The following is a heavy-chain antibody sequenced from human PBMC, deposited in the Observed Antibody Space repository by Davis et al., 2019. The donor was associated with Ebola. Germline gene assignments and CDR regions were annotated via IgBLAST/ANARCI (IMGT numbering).Heavy chain of an antibody. Sequence: GESLKISCAASGFTFSSYSMNWVRQASGKGLEWVGRIRSKANSYATAYAASVKGRFTISRDDSKNTAYLQMNSLKTEDTAVYYCTRGISHWGQGTLVTVSS. CDR3: TRGISH. CDR1: GFTFSSYS. J-gene: IGHJ4*02. CDR2: IRSKANSYAT. V-gene: IGHV3-73*01.